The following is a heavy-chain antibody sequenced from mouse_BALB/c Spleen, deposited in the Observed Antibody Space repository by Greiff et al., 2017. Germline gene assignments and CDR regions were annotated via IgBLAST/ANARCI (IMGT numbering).Heavy chain of an antibody. CDR3: ARDYYGSSYFAY. Sequence: VQLQQSGAELVKPGASVKLSCTASGFNIKDTYMHWVKQRPEQGLEWIGRIDPANGNTKYDPKFQGKATITADTSSNTAYLQLSSLTSEDTAVYYCARDYYGSSYFAYWGQGTLVTVSA. J-gene: IGHJ3*01. D-gene: IGHD1-1*01. V-gene: IGHV14-3*02. CDR2: IDPANGNT. CDR1: GFNIKDTY.